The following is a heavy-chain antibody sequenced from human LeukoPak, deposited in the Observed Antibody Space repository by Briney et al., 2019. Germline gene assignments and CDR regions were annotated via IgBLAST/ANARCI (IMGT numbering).Heavy chain of an antibody. D-gene: IGHD1-14*01. CDR1: GGSISRYY. Sequence: PSETLSLTCTVSGGSISRYYWSWIRQPPGKGLEWIGYIYYSGSTNYNPSLKSRVTISVDTSKNQFSLKLSSVTAADTAVYYCARDQNQGDWFDPWGQGTLVTVSS. CDR3: ARDQNQGDWFDP. J-gene: IGHJ5*02. V-gene: IGHV4-59*01. CDR2: IYYSGST.